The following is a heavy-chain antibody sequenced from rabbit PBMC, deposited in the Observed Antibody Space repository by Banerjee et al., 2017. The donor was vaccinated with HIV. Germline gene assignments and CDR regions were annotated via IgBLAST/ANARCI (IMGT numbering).Heavy chain of an antibody. J-gene: IGHJ4*01. V-gene: IGHV1S40*01. CDR1: GFSLSNNYV. Sequence: QSLEESGGDLVKPGASLTLTCTGSGFSLSNNYVMCWVRQAPGKGLEWIGCINTGSGTTYYASWVNGRFSISRSTSLDTVTLQMTSLTAADTATYFCARDLAGVIGWNFGLWGPGTLVTVS. CDR2: INTGSGTT. CDR3: ARDLAGVIGWNFGL. D-gene: IGHD4-1*01.